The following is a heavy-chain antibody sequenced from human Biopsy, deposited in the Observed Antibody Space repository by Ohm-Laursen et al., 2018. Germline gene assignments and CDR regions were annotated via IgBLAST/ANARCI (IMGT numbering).Heavy chain of an antibody. CDR3: ARGPYGDNAGAFDV. Sequence: GTLSLTCAVDGGSFSGYDWTGIRQPPGKGLGWVGEFSHTGTPIYNPSLKSRLTISVDKSKNHFSLRLTSVTAADTATYFCARGPYGDNAGAFDVWGQGTVVTVSS. CDR1: GGSFSGYD. V-gene: IGHV4-34*01. CDR2: FSHTGTP. J-gene: IGHJ3*01. D-gene: IGHD4/OR15-4a*01.